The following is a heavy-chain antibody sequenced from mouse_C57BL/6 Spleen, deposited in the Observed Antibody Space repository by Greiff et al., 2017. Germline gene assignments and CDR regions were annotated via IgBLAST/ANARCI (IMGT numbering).Heavy chain of an antibody. Sequence: EVQLQQSGPELVKPGASVKIPCKASGYTFTDYNMDWVKQSHGQSLEWIGDINPTNSCTIYNQKFKGRATLTVDKSSSTAYMELRSLSSEDTAVYYGGRSYYGPAWFAYWGQGTLVTVSA. J-gene: IGHJ3*01. V-gene: IGHV1-18*01. D-gene: IGHD2-10*01. CDR3: GRSYYGPAWFAY. CDR1: GYTFTDYN. CDR2: INPTNSCT.